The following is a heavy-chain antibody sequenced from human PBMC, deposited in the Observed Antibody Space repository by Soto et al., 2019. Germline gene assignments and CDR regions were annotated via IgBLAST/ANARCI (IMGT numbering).Heavy chain of an antibody. D-gene: IGHD6-13*01. CDR3: AKRGRIAATGPNWFDP. CDR1: GFTFNNYA. J-gene: IGHJ5*02. Sequence: GGSLRLSCAASGFTFNNYAMNWVRQAPGKGLEWVATISATGGSTYYADSVKGRFTISRDNSKNTLYLQMNSLRVEDTAVYYCAKRGRIAATGPNWFDPWGQGTLVTVSS. V-gene: IGHV3-23*01. CDR2: ISATGGST.